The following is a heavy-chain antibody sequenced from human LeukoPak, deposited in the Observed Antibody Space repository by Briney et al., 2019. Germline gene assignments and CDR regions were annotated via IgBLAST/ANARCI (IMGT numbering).Heavy chain of an antibody. CDR1: GYTFTGYY. CDR3: ARDYIAVAGPLYYYYYYYYMDV. V-gene: IGHV1-2*02. J-gene: IGHJ6*03. Sequence: EASVKVSCKASGYTFTGYYMHWVRQAPGQGLEWMGWINPNSGGTNHAQKFQGRVTMTRDTSISTAYMELSRLRSDDTAVYYCARDYIAVAGPLYYYYYYYYMDVWGKGTTVTVSS. CDR2: INPNSGGT. D-gene: IGHD6-19*01.